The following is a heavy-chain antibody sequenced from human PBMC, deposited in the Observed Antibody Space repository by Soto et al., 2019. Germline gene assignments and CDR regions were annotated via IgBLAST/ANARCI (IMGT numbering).Heavy chain of an antibody. V-gene: IGHV3-7*03. CDR3: ARDNWNDEGMDYYGMDV. CDR2: IKQDGSEK. Sequence: PGGSLRLSCAASGFTFSSYWMSWVRQAPGKGLEWVANIKQDGSEKYYVDSVKGRFTISRDNAKNSLYLQMNSLRAEDTAVYYCARDNWNDEGMDYYGMDVWGQGTTVTVSS. J-gene: IGHJ6*02. CDR1: GFTFSSYW. D-gene: IGHD1-20*01.